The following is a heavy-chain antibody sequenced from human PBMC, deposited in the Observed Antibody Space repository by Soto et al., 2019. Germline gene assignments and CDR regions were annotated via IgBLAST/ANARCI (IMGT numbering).Heavy chain of an antibody. J-gene: IGHJ4*02. V-gene: IGHV1-18*01. Sequence: QVQLVQSGAEVKKPGASVKVSCKASGYTFTSYGISWVRQAPGQGLEWMGWISAYNGNTNYAQKLQGRVTMTTDTSTNTADMELRGLRSDDTAGYYCARADYSNYFCGYWGQGTLVTVSS. D-gene: IGHD4-4*01. CDR2: ISAYNGNT. CDR1: GYTFTSYG. CDR3: ARADYSNYFCGY.